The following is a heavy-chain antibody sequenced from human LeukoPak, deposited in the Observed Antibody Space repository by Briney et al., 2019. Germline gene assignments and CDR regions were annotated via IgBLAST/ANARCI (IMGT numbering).Heavy chain of an antibody. J-gene: IGHJ4*02. D-gene: IGHD2-2*01. Sequence: ASVKVSCKASGYTFSNYGVGWVRQAPGQGLEWMGWISGHSEDTNYAQKFQGRVTMTTDTSTNTAYMELRSLRSDDTAVYYCARAGEYCSSTSCYLYYFDYWGQGTLVTVSS. CDR1: GYTFSNYG. CDR2: ISGHSEDT. V-gene: IGHV1-18*01. CDR3: ARAGEYCSSTSCYLYYFDY.